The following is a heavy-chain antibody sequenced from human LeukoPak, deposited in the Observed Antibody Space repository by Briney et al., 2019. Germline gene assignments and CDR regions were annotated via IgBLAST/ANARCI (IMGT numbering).Heavy chain of an antibody. CDR1: GFTFSSYE. J-gene: IGHJ4*02. CDR2: ISSSGSTI. V-gene: IGHV3-48*03. CDR3: AKDGAKERYDSSGYGY. Sequence: GGSLRLSCAASGFTFSSYEMNWVRQAPGKGLEWVSYISSSGSTIYYADSVKGRFTISRDNSKNTLYLQMNSLRAEDTAVYYCAKDGAKERYDSSGYGYWGQGTLVIVSS. D-gene: IGHD3-22*01.